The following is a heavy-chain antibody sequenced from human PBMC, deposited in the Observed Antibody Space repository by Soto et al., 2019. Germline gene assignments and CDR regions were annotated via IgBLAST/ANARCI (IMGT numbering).Heavy chain of an antibody. CDR1: GGSFSGYY. V-gene: IGHV4-34*01. D-gene: IGHD2-15*01. CDR2: INHSGST. CDR3: ASAKAGPRAVLVDATLWFDT. J-gene: IGHJ5*02. Sequence: SEALSLTCAVYGGSFSGYYWSWIRQPPGKGLEWIGEINHSGSTNYNPSLKSRVTISVDTSKNQFSLKLSSVTAADTAVYYCASAKAGPRAVLVDATLWFDTWGQGTLATVSS.